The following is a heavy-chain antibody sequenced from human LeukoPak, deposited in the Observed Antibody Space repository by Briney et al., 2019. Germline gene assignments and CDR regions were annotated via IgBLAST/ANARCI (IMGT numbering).Heavy chain of an antibody. Sequence: ASVKVSCKASGYTFTSYGISWVRQAPGQGLEWMGWISAYNGNTNYAQKLQGRVTMTTDTSSSMVYMELRSLRSDDTAVYYCARHSWFGELLPLDYWGQGTLVTVSS. J-gene: IGHJ4*02. CDR1: GYTFTSYG. D-gene: IGHD3-10*01. CDR2: ISAYNGNT. V-gene: IGHV1-18*01. CDR3: ARHSWFGELLPLDY.